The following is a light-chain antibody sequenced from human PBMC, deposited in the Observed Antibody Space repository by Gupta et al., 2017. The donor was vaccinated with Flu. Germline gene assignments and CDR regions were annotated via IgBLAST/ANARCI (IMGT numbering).Light chain of an antibody. J-gene: IGKJ1*01. CDR3: QQSRT. Sequence: GDRVTITCRASQTMNIYLNWYQQKPGKAPKLLIQDASNLQRGVPSRFSGSGSGTDFTLTISNLQPEDFATYFCQQSRTFGQGTKVEV. V-gene: IGKV1-39*01. CDR2: DAS. CDR1: QTMNIY.